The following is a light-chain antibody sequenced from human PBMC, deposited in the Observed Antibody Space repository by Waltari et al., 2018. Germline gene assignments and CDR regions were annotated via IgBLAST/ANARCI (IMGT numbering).Light chain of an antibody. CDR2: DVS. J-gene: IGLJ3*02. CDR3: SSFTSSSTWV. Sequence: QSALTQPASVSGSPGQSITISCTGTTSDVGVYNYVSWYQQHPGKAPKLMIYDVSNRPSGVSTRFSGSKSGNTASLTISGLQAEDEADYYCSSFTSSSTWVFGGGTKLTVL. V-gene: IGLV2-14*01. CDR1: TSDVGVYNY.